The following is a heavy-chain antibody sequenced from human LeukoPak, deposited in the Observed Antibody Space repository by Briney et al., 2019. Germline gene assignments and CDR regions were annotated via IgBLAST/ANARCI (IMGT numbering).Heavy chain of an antibody. J-gene: IGHJ3*02. CDR3: ARDRFPEYYYDSSGYRAFDI. CDR1: GYTFTGYY. CDR2: IIPIFGTA. D-gene: IGHD3-22*01. Sequence: VASVKVSCKASGYTFTGYYMHWVRQAPGQGLEWMGGIIPIFGTANYAQKFQGRVTITADESTSTAYMELSSLRSEDTAVCYCARDRFPEYYYDSSGYRAFDIWGQGTMVTVSS. V-gene: IGHV1-69*13.